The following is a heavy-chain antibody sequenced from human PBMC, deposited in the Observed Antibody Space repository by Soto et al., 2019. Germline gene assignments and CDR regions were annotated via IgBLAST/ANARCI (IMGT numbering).Heavy chain of an antibody. J-gene: IGHJ4*02. CDR3: ATSVNSAMAFDY. CDR1: GGTFSSYA. Sequence: GASVKFSCKASGGTFSSYAISWVRQAPGQGLEWMGIINPNGGSTTYAQRFRAGFTMTRDTSTSTVYMELSSLRSEDSAVYYCATSVNSAMAFDYWGQGTLVTVSS. D-gene: IGHD5-18*01. V-gene: IGHV1-46*01. CDR2: INPNGGST.